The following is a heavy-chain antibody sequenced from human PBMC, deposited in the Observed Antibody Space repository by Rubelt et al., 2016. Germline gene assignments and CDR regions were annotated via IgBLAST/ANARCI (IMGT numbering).Heavy chain of an antibody. CDR2: ISASNGNT. J-gene: IGHJ4*02. CDR1: GYTFTSYG. Sequence: QVQLVQSGAEVKKPGASVKVSCKASGYTFTSYGISWVRQAPGQGLEWMGWISASNGNTNYARKLQGRVTMTTDTSTSTVYMGLSSLRSEDTAVYYCAREQETTVTIEGVLGYWGQGTLVTVSS. V-gene: IGHV1-18*01. CDR3: AREQETTVTIEGVLGY. D-gene: IGHD4-17*01.